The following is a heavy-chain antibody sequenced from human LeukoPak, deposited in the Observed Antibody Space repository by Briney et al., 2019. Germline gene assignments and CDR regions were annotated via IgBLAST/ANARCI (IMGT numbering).Heavy chain of an antibody. Sequence: GGSPRLSCAASGFTFSRYWMSWVRQVPRKGLEWVANIKQDGSDKYYGDSVKGRFTISRDNAKNSLYLQMNSLRVDDTAVYYCARDKGDYDTSGSLFVFGGQGTLVTVSS. CDR3: ARDKGDYDTSGSLFVF. V-gene: IGHV3-7*03. J-gene: IGHJ4*02. CDR2: IKQDGSDK. D-gene: IGHD3-22*01. CDR1: GFTFSRYW.